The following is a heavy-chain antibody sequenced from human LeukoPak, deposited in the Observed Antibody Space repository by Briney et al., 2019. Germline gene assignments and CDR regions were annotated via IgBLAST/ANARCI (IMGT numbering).Heavy chain of an antibody. D-gene: IGHD3-22*01. CDR3: AKDLDYYDSSGYYY. Sequence: PGGSLRLSCAASGFTFNNYSMNWVRQAPGKGLEWVSSISSSSSYIYYADSVKGRFTISRDNAKNSLYLQMNSLRAEDTAVYYCAKDLDYYDSSGYYYWGQGTLVTVSS. CDR1: GFTFNNYS. V-gene: IGHV3-21*04. J-gene: IGHJ4*02. CDR2: ISSSSSYI.